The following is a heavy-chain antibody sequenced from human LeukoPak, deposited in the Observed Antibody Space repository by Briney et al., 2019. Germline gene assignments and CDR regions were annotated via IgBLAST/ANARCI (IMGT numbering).Heavy chain of an antibody. D-gene: IGHD7-27*01. J-gene: IGHJ2*01. V-gene: IGHV3-64*01. Sequence: TGGSLRLSCAAPGFTFSSYAMHWVRQAPGKGLEYVSAISSNGGSTYYANSVKGRFTISRDNSKNSLYLQMNSLRAEDTAVYYCARGPAGDRTIWYFDLWGRGTLVTVSS. CDR2: ISSNGGST. CDR1: GFTFSSYA. CDR3: ARGPAGDRTIWYFDL.